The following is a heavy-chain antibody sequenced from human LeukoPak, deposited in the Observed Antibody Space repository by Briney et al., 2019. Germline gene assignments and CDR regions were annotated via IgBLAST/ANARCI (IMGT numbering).Heavy chain of an antibody. CDR3: ARNQLYYYGMDV. Sequence: QSGGSLRLSCAVSGFTFSKYSINWVRQAPGKGLEWVSVIYSGGSTYYADSVKGRFTISRHNSKNTLYLQMNSLRAEDTAVYYCARNQLYYYGMDVWGQGTTVTVSS. CDR1: GFTFSKYS. CDR2: IYSGGST. V-gene: IGHV3-53*04. J-gene: IGHJ6*02. D-gene: IGHD1-1*01.